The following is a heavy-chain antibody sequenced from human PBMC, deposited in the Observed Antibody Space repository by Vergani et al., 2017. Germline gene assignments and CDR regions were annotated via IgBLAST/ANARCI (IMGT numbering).Heavy chain of an antibody. CDR3: ARQLGGYSYGIYYFDY. J-gene: IGHJ4*02. D-gene: IGHD5-18*01. V-gene: IGHV5-51*01. CDR1: GYSFTSYW. Sequence: EVQLVQSGAEVKKPGESLKISCKGSGYSFTSYWIGWVRQMPGKGLEWMGIIYPGDSDTRYSPSFQGQVTISADKSISTAYRQWSSLKASDTAMYYCARQLGGYSYGIYYFDYWGQGTLVTVSS. CDR2: IYPGDSDT.